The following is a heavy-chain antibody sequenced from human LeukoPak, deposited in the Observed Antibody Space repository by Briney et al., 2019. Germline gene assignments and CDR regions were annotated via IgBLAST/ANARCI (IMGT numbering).Heavy chain of an antibody. D-gene: IGHD6-19*01. CDR2: IYYSGST. V-gene: IGHV4-39*01. J-gene: IGHJ4*02. CDR1: GGSISSSSYY. CDR3: ARHWGSSGWNYFDY. Sequence: SETLSLTCTVSGGSISSSSYYWGWIRQPPGKGLEWIGSIYYSGSTYYNPSLKSRVTISVDTSKNQFSLKLSSVTPADTAVYYCARHWGSSGWNYFDYWGQGTLVTVSS.